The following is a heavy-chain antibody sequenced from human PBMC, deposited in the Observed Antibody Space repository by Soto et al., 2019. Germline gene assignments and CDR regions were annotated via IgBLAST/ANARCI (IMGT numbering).Heavy chain of an antibody. CDR2: IYYSGST. J-gene: IGHJ4*02. V-gene: IGHV4-61*01. CDR3: ATGDPLGSFDY. CDR1: GGSVSSGSYY. Sequence: SETLSLTCTVSGGSVSSGSYYWSWIRQPPGKGLEWIGYIYYSGSTNYNPSLKSRVTISVDTSKNQFSLKLSSVTAADTAVYYCATGDPLGSFDYWGQGTLVTVSS. D-gene: IGHD1-26*01.